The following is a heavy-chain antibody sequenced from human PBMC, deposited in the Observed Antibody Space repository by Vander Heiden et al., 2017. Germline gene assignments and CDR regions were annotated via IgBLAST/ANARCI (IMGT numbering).Heavy chain of an antibody. CDR2: IWYDGTNK. V-gene: IGHV3-33*01. J-gene: IGHJ6*02. CDR1: AFTFSTYA. D-gene: IGHD1-26*01. CDR3: ARGLVGPYYYYYGMDV. Sequence: QVQLVESGGGVVQPGRSLRLSCAASAFTFSTYAMHWVRQAPGKGLEWVAVIWYDGTNKYYADSVKGRFTISRDNSKNTLYLQMNSLRAEDTAVYYCARGLVGPYYYYYGMDVWGQGTTVTVSS.